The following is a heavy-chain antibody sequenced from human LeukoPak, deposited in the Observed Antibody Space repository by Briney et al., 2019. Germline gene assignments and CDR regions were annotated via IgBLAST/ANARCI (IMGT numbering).Heavy chain of an antibody. CDR3: ARSPPTIFGVVISDIDY. D-gene: IGHD3-3*02. V-gene: IGHV1-18*01. CDR2: ISAYNGNT. J-gene: IGHJ4*02. Sequence: ASVTVSCTASGYTFTSYGISWVRQAPGQGLEWMGWISAYNGNTNYAQKLQGRVTMTTDTSTSTAYMELRSLRSDDTAVYYCARSPPTIFGVVISDIDYWGQGTLVTVSS. CDR1: GYTFTSYG.